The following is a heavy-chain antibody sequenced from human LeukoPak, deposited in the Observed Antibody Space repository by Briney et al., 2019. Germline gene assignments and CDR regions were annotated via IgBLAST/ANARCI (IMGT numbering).Heavy chain of an antibody. CDR2: IYTSGIT. D-gene: IGHD2-21*02. V-gene: IGHV4-61*02. Sequence: SETLSLTCTVSGDSISSGDYYGSWIRQPAGKPLEWIGRIYTSGITIYKSSLESRVTISIDTSKNRFSLKLNSVTASDTAVYYCARLVDRLMFDYWGQGTQVTVSS. CDR3: ARLVDRLMFDY. J-gene: IGHJ4*02. CDR1: GDSISSGDYY.